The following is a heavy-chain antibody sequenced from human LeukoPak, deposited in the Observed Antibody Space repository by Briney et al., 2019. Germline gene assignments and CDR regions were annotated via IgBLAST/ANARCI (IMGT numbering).Heavy chain of an antibody. J-gene: IGHJ4*02. D-gene: IGHD3-22*01. V-gene: IGHV3-43D*03. CDR2: ISWDGDST. Sequence: AGGSLRLSCAASGFTFDDYATHWVRQAPGKGLECVSLISWDGDSTYYSDSVKGRLTISRDNNKNSLYLQMNSLRTEDTALYYCATAPYDSIGIFDYWGQGTLVTVSS. CDR3: ATAPYDSIGIFDY. CDR1: GFTFDDYA.